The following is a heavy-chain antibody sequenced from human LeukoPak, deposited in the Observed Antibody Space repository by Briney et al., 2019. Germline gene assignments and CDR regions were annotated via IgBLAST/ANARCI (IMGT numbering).Heavy chain of an antibody. J-gene: IGHJ5*02. V-gene: IGHV3-21*01. CDR3: ARGQQPLVRRFDP. CDR2: ISSSSSYI. Sequence: GGSLRLSCAASGGTFTSYSMNCLRHPPGKGVQWVSSISSSSSYIYYADSVKGRFTISRDNAKNSLYLQMNSLRAEDTAVYYCARGQQPLVRRFDPWGQGTLVTVSS. D-gene: IGHD6-13*01. CDR1: GGTFTSYS.